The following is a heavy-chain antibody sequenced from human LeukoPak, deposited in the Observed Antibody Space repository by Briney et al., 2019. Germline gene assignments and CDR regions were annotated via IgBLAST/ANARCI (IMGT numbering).Heavy chain of an antibody. Sequence: PGGSLRLSCAASGFTFSSFCMSWVRQTPGKGLEWVSDISASASITKYADSVKGRFIISRDNSKNTLFLQMNSLTAEDTAVYYCATGAASIGWLSHDHWGQGTLVTVSS. V-gene: IGHV3-23*01. CDR1: GFTFSSFC. CDR3: ATGAASIGWLSHDH. CDR2: ISASASIT. J-gene: IGHJ4*02. D-gene: IGHD2-15*01.